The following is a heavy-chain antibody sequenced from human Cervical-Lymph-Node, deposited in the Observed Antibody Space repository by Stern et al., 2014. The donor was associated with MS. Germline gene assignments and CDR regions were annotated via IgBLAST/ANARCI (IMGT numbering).Heavy chain of an antibody. Sequence: VQLEESGGGVVQPGRSLRLSCAASGFTFSSSGMHWVRQAPGKGPEWLAIIYYDGSNRYYADSVKGRFTISRDNSKNTLYLQMNSLRAEDTAVYYCAREGGNTAEYFQHWGQGTLVTVSS. CDR3: AREGGNTAEYFQH. CDR1: GFTFSSSG. D-gene: IGHD4-23*01. J-gene: IGHJ1*01. V-gene: IGHV3-33*01. CDR2: IYYDGSNR.